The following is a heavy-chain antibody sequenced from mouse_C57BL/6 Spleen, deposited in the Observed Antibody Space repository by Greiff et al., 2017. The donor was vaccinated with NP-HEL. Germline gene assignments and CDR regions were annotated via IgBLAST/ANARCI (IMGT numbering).Heavy chain of an antibody. Sequence: EVQLVESGGGLVKPGGSLKLSCAASGFTFSDYGMHWVRQAPEKGLAWVAYISSGSSTIYYADTVKGRFPISRDNAKNTLFLQMTSLRSEDTAMYYCARNTGGAMDYWGQGTSVTVSS. D-gene: IGHD1-1*01. J-gene: IGHJ4*01. CDR2: ISSGSSTI. V-gene: IGHV5-17*01. CDR3: ARNTGGAMDY. CDR1: GFTFSDYG.